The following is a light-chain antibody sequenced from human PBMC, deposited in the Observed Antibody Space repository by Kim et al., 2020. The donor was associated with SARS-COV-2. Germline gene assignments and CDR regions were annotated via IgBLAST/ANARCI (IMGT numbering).Light chain of an antibody. Sequence: GVTISCTGSSSNIGAVYDVHWYQQLPGTAPKLLIYGNSNRPSGVPDRFSGSKSGTSASLAITGLQAEDEADYYCQSYDSSLSGPVFGGGTQLTVL. CDR2: GNS. CDR3: QSYDSSLSGPV. J-gene: IGLJ2*01. V-gene: IGLV1-40*01. CDR1: SSNIGAVYD.